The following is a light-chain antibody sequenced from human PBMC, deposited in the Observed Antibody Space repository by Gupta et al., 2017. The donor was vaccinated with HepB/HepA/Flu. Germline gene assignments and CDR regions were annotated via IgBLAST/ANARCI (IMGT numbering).Light chain of an antibody. V-gene: IGLV3-21*03. CDR1: NIGSKS. CDR2: DDS. J-gene: IGLJ2*01. Sequence: SYVLTQPPSVSVAPGKTARITCGGNNIGSKSVHWYQQKPGQAPVLVVYDDSDRPSGIPERFSGSNAGNTATLTISRVEAGEEADYYCQVWDSSSDRGVVFGGGTKLTVL. CDR3: QVWDSSSDRGVV.